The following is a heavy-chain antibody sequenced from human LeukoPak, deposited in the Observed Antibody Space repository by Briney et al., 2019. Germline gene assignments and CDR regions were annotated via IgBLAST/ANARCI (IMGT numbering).Heavy chain of an antibody. CDR3: ATGLIAGATRNYYFDY. J-gene: IGHJ4*02. D-gene: IGHD1-26*01. V-gene: IGHV4-39*07. CDR2: IYYNGNT. Sequence: SETLSLTCTVSGGSISSGSYYWDWIRQTPGKGLEWIGSIYYNGNTYNNPSLNSRVTISVDTSKNQFSLKLTSVTAADTAVYYCATGLIAGATRNYYFDYWGQGTLVTVSS. CDR1: GGSISSGSYY.